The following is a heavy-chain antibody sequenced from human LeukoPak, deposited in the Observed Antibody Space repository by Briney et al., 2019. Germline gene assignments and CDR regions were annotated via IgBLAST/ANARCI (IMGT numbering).Heavy chain of an antibody. CDR2: IYTSGST. Sequence: SETLSLTCTVSGGSISSYYWSWIRQPAGKGLEWIGRIYTSGSTNYNPSLKSRVTMPVDTSKNQFSLKLSSVTAADTAVYYCARENSGSYYRQPQKNAFDIWGQGTMVTVSS. J-gene: IGHJ3*02. V-gene: IGHV4-4*07. CDR3: ARENSGSYYRQPQKNAFDI. CDR1: GGSISSYY. D-gene: IGHD1-26*01.